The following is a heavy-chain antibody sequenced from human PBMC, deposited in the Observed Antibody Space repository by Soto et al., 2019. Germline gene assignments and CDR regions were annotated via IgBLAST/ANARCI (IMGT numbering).Heavy chain of an antibody. J-gene: IGHJ6*02. D-gene: IGHD3-22*01. V-gene: IGHV3-23*01. CDR1: GFTFSSYA. CDR2: ITGSGVMT. CDR3: AKDYDDSSGSRYFYALAV. Sequence: EVQLLESGGGLVQPGGSLRLSCAASGFTFSSYAMSWVRQAPGKGLEWVSGITGSGVMTYYGDSVRGRFTISRDNSKNTLNLQMNSLRAEDTAVYYCAKDYDDSSGSRYFYALAVWGQGTTVTVSS.